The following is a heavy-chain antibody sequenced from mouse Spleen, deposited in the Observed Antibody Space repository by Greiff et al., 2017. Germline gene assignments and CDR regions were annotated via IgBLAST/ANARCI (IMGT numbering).Heavy chain of an antibody. J-gene: IGHJ2*01. CDR2: ISYSGST. V-gene: IGHV3-1*01. CDR1: GYSITSGYD. CDR3: ARFNYYGSSSYYFDY. Sequence: DVKLVESGPGMVKPSQSLSLTCTVTGYSITSGYDWHWIRHFPGNKLEWMGYISYSGSTNYNPSLKSRISITHDTSKNHFFLKLNSVTTEDTATYYCARFNYYGSSSYYFDYWGQGTTLTVSS. D-gene: IGHD1-1*01.